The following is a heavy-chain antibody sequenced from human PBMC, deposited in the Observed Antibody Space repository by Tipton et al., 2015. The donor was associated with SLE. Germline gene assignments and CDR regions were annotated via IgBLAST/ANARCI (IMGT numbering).Heavy chain of an antibody. CDR3: ARVGEPLGMDV. D-gene: IGHD1-26*01. CDR2: INHSGST. V-gene: IGHV4-34*01. CDR1: GGSFSGYY. Sequence: TLSLTCAVYGGSFSGYYWSWIRQPPGKGLEWIGEINHSGSTNYNPSLKSRVTISVDKSKNQFSLKLSSVTAADTAVYYCARVGEPLGMDVWGQGTTVTVSS. J-gene: IGHJ6*02.